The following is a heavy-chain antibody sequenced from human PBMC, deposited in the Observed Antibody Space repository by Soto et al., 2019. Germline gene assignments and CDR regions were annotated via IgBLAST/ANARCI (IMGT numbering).Heavy chain of an antibody. V-gene: IGHV3-23*01. Sequence: EVQLLESGGKLVQPGGSLTLSCAASGFTFRTYAMAWVRQAPGKGLEWVSGVSASGLNTDYADPVKGRFYISRDNSKNTVSLHMNSLRAEEPAVYYCAKDRPRSTSGYVFNYWGQGTPVTVSS. D-gene: IGHD5-18*01. J-gene: IGHJ4*02. CDR1: GFTFRTYA. CDR2: VSASGLNT. CDR3: AKDRPRSTSGYVFNY.